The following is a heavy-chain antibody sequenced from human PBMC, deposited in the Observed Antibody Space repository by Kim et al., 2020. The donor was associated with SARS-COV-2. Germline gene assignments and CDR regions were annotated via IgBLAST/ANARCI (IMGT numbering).Heavy chain of an antibody. Sequence: GGSLRLSCAASGFTFSSYSMNWVRQAPGKGLEWVSYISSSSSTIYYADSVKGRFTISRDNAKNSLYLQMNSRRDEDRAGYYCARDVIGYGSGSYYTPYY. CDR1: GFTFSSYS. CDR2: ISSSSSTI. D-gene: IGHD3-10*01. CDR3: ARDVIGYGSGSYYTPYY. V-gene: IGHV3-48*02. J-gene: IGHJ6*01.